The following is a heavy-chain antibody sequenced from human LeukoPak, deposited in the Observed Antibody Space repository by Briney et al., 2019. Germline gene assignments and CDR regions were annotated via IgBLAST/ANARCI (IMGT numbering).Heavy chain of an antibody. D-gene: IGHD6-13*01. J-gene: IGHJ4*02. Sequence: GGSLRLSCAASGFTFSSYWMSWVRQAPGKGLEWVSGISGFGGSTYYAPSVKGRLTISRDNFGNMLYLHLDSLRVEDTAIYYCARRSGSSWSSFDYWGQGALVTVSS. CDR1: GFTFSSYW. CDR2: ISGFGGST. V-gene: IGHV3-23*01. CDR3: ARRSGSSWSSFDY.